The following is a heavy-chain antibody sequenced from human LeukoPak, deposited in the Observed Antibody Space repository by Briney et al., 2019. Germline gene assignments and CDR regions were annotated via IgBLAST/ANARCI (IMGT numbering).Heavy chain of an antibody. CDR1: GYIFTSYG. J-gene: IGHJ4*02. Sequence: ASVKVSCKASGYIFTSYGISWVRQAPGQGLEWMGWISTNNGDTKYGKKFQGRVIMTTDTSTSTAYMEVRSLRSDDTAVYYCARDDDYNPLVHWGQGTLVTVSS. V-gene: IGHV1-18*01. D-gene: IGHD4/OR15-4a*01. CDR2: ISTNNGDT. CDR3: ARDDDYNPLVH.